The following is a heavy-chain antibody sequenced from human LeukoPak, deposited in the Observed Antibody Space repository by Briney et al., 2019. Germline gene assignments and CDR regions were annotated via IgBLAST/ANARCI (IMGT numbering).Heavy chain of an antibody. CDR3: ARDREAYGSGLHYYYYMDV. CDR2: IYYSGNT. Sequence: SSQTLSLTCTVSGGSISSGNYHWSWIRQPPGKGLEWLGYIYYSGNTYYNPSLKSRVTISVDTSKNQFSLKKRSLTAADTAVYYCARDREAYGSGLHYYYYMDVWGKGTTVTVSS. V-gene: IGHV4-30-4*08. D-gene: IGHD3-10*01. CDR1: GGSISSGNYH. J-gene: IGHJ6*03.